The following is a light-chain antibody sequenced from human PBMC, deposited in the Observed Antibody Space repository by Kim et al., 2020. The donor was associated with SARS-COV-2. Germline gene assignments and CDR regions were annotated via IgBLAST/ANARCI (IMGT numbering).Light chain of an antibody. CDR1: RGERRDA. V-gene: IGLV4-69*01. Sequence: VKRTCTRSRGERRDASEGQQKKTEKGRRYLMKINSDGSHRKGEGIHDRFAGYSAGDERYLTITSLQSEDEADYYCQTWGTGKVVFGGGTQRTVL. CDR2: INSDGSH. J-gene: IGLJ2*01. CDR3: QTWGTGKVV.